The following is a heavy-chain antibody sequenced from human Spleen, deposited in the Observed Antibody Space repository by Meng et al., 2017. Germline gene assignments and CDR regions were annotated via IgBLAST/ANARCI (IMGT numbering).Heavy chain of an antibody. Sequence: GESLKISCAASGFTFSNVWMNWVRQAPGKGLEWVGRIKSKVDGGTADYAAPVKGRFTISRDDSKDTLYLQMNTLKTEDTAVYYCTTLPYHYYDVGGSDPWGQGTLVTVSS. J-gene: IGHJ5*02. CDR2: IKSKVDGGTA. V-gene: IGHV3-15*01. CDR3: TTLPYHYYDVGGSDP. CDR1: GFTFSNVW. D-gene: IGHD3-22*01.